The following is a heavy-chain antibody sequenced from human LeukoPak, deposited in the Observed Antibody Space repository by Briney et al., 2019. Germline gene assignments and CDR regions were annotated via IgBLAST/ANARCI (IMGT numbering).Heavy chain of an antibody. J-gene: IGHJ6*03. V-gene: IGHV3-15*01. CDR1: GFTFSNAW. Sequence: GGSLRLSCAASGFTFSNAWMSWVRQAPGKGLEWVGRIKSKTDGGTTDYAAPVKGRFTISRDDSKNTLYLQMNSLKTEDTAVYYCTTDLNSRNTGRRRWSYYHYMDVWGKGTTVTVSS. CDR3: TTDLNSRNTGRRRWSYYHYMDV. D-gene: IGHD1-14*01. CDR2: IKSKTDGGTT.